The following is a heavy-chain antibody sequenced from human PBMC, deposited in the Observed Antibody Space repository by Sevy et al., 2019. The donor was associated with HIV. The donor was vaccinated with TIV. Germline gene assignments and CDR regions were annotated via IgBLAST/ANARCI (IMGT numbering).Heavy chain of an antibody. V-gene: IGHV4-59*12. CDR1: SGSISSYY. CDR2: IDYSGST. Sequence: SETLSLTCTVSSGSISSYYWSWIRQPPGKGLEWIGYIDYSGSTNYNPSLESRVTISIDTSKNQFSLKLNSVTAADTAVYYCASRSPLSRYCTNGVCYPDRYYYALDFWGQGTTVTVSS. D-gene: IGHD2-8*01. J-gene: IGHJ6*02. CDR3: ASRSPLSRYCTNGVCYPDRYYYALDF.